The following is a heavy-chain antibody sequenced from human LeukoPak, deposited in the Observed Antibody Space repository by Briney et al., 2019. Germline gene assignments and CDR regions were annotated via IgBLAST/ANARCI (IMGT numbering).Heavy chain of an antibody. J-gene: IGHJ3*02. CDR2: ISAYNGNT. Sequence: ASVKVSCKASGYTFTSYGISWVRQAPGQGLEWMGWISAYNGNTNYAQKLQGRVTMTTDTSTSTAYMELRSLRSDDTAVYYCASSAPELVAFGIWGQGTMVTVSS. CDR1: GYTFTSYG. D-gene: IGHD1-7*01. CDR3: ASSAPELVAFGI. V-gene: IGHV1-18*01.